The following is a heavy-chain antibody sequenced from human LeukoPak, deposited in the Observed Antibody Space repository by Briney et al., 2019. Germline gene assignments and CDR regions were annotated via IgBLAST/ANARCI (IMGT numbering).Heavy chain of an antibody. Sequence: ASVKVSCKASGYAFTGYYMHWVRQAPGQGLEWMGWINPNSGGTNYAQKFQGRVTMTRDTSISTAYMELSRLRSDDTAVYYCARDSYLGYYGMDVWGQGTTVIVSS. V-gene: IGHV1-2*02. CDR1: GYAFTGYY. D-gene: IGHD3-10*01. CDR2: INPNSGGT. J-gene: IGHJ6*02. CDR3: ARDSYLGYYGMDV.